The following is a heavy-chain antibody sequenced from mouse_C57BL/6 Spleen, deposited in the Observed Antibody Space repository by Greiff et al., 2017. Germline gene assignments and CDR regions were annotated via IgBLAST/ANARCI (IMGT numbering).Heavy chain of an antibody. CDR3: ASSYYSNSFAY. J-gene: IGHJ3*01. CDR2: IWSGGST. CDR1: GFSLTSYG. V-gene: IGHV2-2*01. Sequence: VHLVESGPGLVQPSQSLSITCTVSGFSLTSYGVHWVRQSPGKGLEWLGVIWSGGSTDYNAAFISRLSISKDNSKSQVFFKMNSLQADDTAIYYCASSYYSNSFAYWGQGTLVTVSA. D-gene: IGHD2-5*01.